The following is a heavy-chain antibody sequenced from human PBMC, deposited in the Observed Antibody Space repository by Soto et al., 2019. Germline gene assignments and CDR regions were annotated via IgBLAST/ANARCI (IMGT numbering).Heavy chain of an antibody. V-gene: IGHV3-49*03. CDR2: ITSKRYGATT. Sequence: GGSLRLSCTPSGFIFGDYAIVWFRQAPGKGLECVGFITSKRYGATTEYAASVKGRFTISRDDSKSVAYLQMNSLKTEDTAVYYCVRLGRDGYVRFYWGQGTLVTVSS. CDR1: GFIFGDYA. CDR3: VRLGRDGYVRFY. J-gene: IGHJ4*02. D-gene: IGHD5-12*01.